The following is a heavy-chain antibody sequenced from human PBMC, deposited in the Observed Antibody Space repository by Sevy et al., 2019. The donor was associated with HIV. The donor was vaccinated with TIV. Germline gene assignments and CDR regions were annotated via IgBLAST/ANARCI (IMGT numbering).Heavy chain of an antibody. V-gene: IGHV3-7*01. D-gene: IGHD3-16*02. CDR2: IKQDGTDK. J-gene: IGHJ4*02. Sequence: GGSLRLSCAASGFTFATYWMTWVRQAPGKGLEWVAYIKQDGTDKYYVDSVRGRFTFSRDNGKNSLYLQMSSLRAEDTSVYFCARALADWGSFHYSSWGRGTLVTVSS. CDR1: GFTFATYW. CDR3: ARALADWGSFHYSS.